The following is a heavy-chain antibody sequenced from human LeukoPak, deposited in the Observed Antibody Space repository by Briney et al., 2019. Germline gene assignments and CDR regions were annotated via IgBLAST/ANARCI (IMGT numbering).Heavy chain of an antibody. CDR3: TRVGDGNFHN. CDR2: IYYSGNT. J-gene: IGHJ4*02. CDR1: GGSVSSYY. V-gene: IGHV4-59*02. Sequence: SETLSLTCTVSGGSVSSYYWNWIRQPPGKGLEWIGYIYYSGNTNYNPSLKSRVTMSLDTSRNQFSLRLSSVTAADTAVYYCTRVGDGNFHNWGQGTLVTVSS.